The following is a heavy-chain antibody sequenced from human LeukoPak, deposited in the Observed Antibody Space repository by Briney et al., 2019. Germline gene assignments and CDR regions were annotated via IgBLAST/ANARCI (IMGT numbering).Heavy chain of an antibody. CDR1: GFTFNYAW. Sequence: PGGSLRLSCAASGFTFNYAWMSWVRQAPGKGLEWVGRIKSKTDGGTTDYAAPVKGRFTISRDDSKNTLYLQMNSLRTEDTAVYYCTTDAMIVGNYWGQGTLVTVSS. D-gene: IGHD3-22*01. CDR2: IKSKTDGGTT. CDR3: TTDAMIVGNY. J-gene: IGHJ4*02. V-gene: IGHV3-15*01.